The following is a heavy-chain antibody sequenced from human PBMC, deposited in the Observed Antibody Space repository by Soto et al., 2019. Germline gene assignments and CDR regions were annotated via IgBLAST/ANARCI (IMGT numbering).Heavy chain of an antibody. Sequence: SETLSLTCIVSGDSINNCKYYWTWIRQPPGEGLEWIGQIYYTGSTSYNPSLESRISISLDTSRNQFYLKVNSVSDAETTVYYCARERSNSPDLFDYWGQGTLVTVS. V-gene: IGHV4-30-4*01. D-gene: IGHD1-1*01. J-gene: IGHJ4*02. CDR3: ARERSNSPDLFDY. CDR2: IYYTGST. CDR1: GDSINNCKYY.